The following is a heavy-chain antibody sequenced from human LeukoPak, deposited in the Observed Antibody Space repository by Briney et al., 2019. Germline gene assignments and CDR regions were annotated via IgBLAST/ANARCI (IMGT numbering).Heavy chain of an antibody. V-gene: IGHV1-2*02. J-gene: IGHJ4*02. D-gene: IGHD1-7*01. Sequence: ASVKVSCKASGYTFTGYYMHWVRQAPGQGLEWMGWINPNSGGTNYAQKFQGRVTMTRDTSISTAYMELSSLRSDDTAVYYCARVDWNYANYWGQGTLVTVSS. CDR1: GYTFTGYY. CDR3: ARVDWNYANY. CDR2: INPNSGGT.